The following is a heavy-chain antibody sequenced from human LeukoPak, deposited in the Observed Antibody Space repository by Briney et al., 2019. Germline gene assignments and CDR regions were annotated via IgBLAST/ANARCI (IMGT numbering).Heavy chain of an antibody. J-gene: IGHJ4*02. D-gene: IGHD3-22*01. CDR2: INHSGST. Sequence: SETLSLTCAVYGGSFSGYYWSWIRQPPGKGLEWIGEINHSGSTNYNPSLKSRVTIPVDTSRNQFSLKLSSVTAADTAVYYCARSYYYDSSGYGRWGQGTLATVSS. CDR3: ARSYYYDSSGYGR. V-gene: IGHV4-34*01. CDR1: GGSFSGYY.